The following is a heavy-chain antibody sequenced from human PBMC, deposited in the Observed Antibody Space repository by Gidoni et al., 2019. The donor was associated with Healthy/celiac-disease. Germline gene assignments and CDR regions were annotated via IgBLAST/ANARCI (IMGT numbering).Heavy chain of an antibody. V-gene: IGHV4-39*01. CDR1: GGSISSSSYY. Sequence: QLQLQESGPGLVKPSETLSLTCTVSGGSISSSSYYWGWIRQPPGKGLEWIGSIYYSGSTYYNPSLKSRVTISVDTSKNQFSLKLSSVTAADTAVYYCARRHPSGSLANNYFDYWGQGTLVTVSS. CDR3: ARRHPSGSLANNYFDY. J-gene: IGHJ4*02. D-gene: IGHD1-26*01. CDR2: IYYSGST.